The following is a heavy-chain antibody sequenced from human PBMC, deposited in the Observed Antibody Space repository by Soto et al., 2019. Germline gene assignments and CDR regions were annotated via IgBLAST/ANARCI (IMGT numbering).Heavy chain of an antibody. CDR2: FDPEDGET. J-gene: IGHJ6*02. V-gene: IGHV1-24*01. CDR3: ATVLYYYYGMDV. Sequence: ASVKVSCKVSGYTLTELSMHWVRQAPGKGLEWMGGFDPEDGETIYAQKFQGRVTMTEDTSTDTAYMELSSLRSEDTAVYYCATVLYYYYGMDVWGQGTTVTVSS. CDR1: GYTLTELS.